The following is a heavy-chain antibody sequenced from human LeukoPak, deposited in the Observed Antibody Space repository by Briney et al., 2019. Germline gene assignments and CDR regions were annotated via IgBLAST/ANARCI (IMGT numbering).Heavy chain of an antibody. CDR2: ISAHNGNT. CDR3: ARDQSWGSYPLGKFDY. J-gene: IGHJ4*02. Sequence: ASVKVSCKASGYTFTSYGISWVRQAPGQGLEWMGWISAHNGNTNYAQKLQGRVTMTTDTSTSTAYMELRSLRSDDTAVYYCARDQSWGSYPLGKFDYWGQGTLVTVSS. CDR1: GYTFTSYG. V-gene: IGHV1-18*01. D-gene: IGHD1-26*01.